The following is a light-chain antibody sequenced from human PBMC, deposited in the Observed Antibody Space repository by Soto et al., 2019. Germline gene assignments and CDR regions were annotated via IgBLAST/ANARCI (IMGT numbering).Light chain of an antibody. CDR1: QSISSW. CDR3: QQDNSYSWT. Sequence: DIQMTQSPSTLSASVGDIVPITCRASQSISSWLAWYQQKPGKAPKLLIYYASSLESGGPSRFSGSGSGTEFTLTISSLHADDFETYYCQQDNSYSWTFGQGTKVEIK. V-gene: IGKV1-5*01. J-gene: IGKJ1*01. CDR2: YAS.